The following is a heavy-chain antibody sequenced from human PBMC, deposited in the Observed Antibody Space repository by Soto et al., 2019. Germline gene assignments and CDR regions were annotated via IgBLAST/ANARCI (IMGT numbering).Heavy chain of an antibody. V-gene: IGHV1-3*01. D-gene: IGHD2-2*01. CDR1: GYTITSYA. Sequence: QVQLVQSGAEVKKPGASGKVSCKASGYTITSYAMHWVRQAPGQRLEWMGWINAGNGNTKYSQKFQGRVTITRDTSASTAYMELSSLRAEDTAVYYCARDPSVSYWSSTSCYQDYYGMDVWGQGTPVTVSS. CDR3: ARDPSVSYWSSTSCYQDYYGMDV. J-gene: IGHJ6*02. CDR2: INAGNGNT.